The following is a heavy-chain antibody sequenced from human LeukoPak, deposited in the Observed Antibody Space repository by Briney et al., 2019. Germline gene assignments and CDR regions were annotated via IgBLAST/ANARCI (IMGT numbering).Heavy chain of an antibody. CDR3: VRWYDAFDI. J-gene: IGHJ3*02. V-gene: IGHV3-48*03. D-gene: IGHD2-15*01. Sequence: GGSLRLSCAAFGFTFSSDEMNWVRQAPGKGLEWVSYISSSGSNIYYADSVKGRFTISRDNAKNTLYLQMNSLRAEDTAVYYCVRWYDAFDIWGQGTMVTVSS. CDR1: GFTFSSDE. CDR2: ISSSGSNI.